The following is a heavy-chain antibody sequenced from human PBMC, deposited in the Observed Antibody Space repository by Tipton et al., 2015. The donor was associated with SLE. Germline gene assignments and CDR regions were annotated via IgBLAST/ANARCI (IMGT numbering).Heavy chain of an antibody. D-gene: IGHD1-7*01. J-gene: IGHJ4*02. CDR3: ARERELQYYFDY. CDR2: IKEDGSEK. CDR1: GLTFSNYW. Sequence: SLRLSCAASGLTFSNYWMSWVRQAPGKGLEWVANIKEDGSEKYYVDSVKGRFTISRDNAKNSLHLQMNRLRVEDTAVYYCARERELQYYFDYWGQRTLVTVSS. V-gene: IGHV3-7*01.